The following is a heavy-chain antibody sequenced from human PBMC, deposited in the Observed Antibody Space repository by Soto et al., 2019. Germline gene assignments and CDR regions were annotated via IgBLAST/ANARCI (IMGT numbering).Heavy chain of an antibody. V-gene: IGHV4-59*01. CDR3: ARGFRFLEWSRLYYYMDV. D-gene: IGHD3-3*01. Sequence: SETLSLTCTVSGGSISSYYWSWIRQPPGKGLEWIGYIYYSGSTNYNPSLKSRVTISVDTSKNQFSLKLSSVTAADTAVYYCARGFRFLEWSRLYYYMDVWGKGTTVTVSS. CDR2: IYYSGST. CDR1: GGSISSYY. J-gene: IGHJ6*03.